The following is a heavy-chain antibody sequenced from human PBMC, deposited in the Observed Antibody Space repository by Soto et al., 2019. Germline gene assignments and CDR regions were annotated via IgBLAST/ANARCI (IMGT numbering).Heavy chain of an antibody. Sequence: SETLSLTCAVYGGSFSGYYWSWIRQPPGKGLEWIGEINHSGSTNYNPSLKSRVTISVDTSKNQFSLKLSSVTAADTAVYYCARRGLRFLAAWGQGTLVTVSS. CDR3: ARRGLRFLAA. D-gene: IGHD3-3*01. CDR1: GGSFSGYY. J-gene: IGHJ5*02. CDR2: INHSGST. V-gene: IGHV4-34*01.